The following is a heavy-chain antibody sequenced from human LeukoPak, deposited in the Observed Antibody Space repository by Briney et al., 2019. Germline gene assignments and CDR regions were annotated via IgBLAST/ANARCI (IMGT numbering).Heavy chain of an antibody. CDR3: AKLRWLADYMDV. J-gene: IGHJ6*03. D-gene: IGHD4-23*01. V-gene: IGHV4-39*07. CDR2: IYYSGST. Sequence: SETLSLTCTVSGGSISSSSYYWGWIRQPPGKGLEWIGSIYYSGSTYYNPSLKSRVTISVDTSKNQFSPKLSSVTAADTAVYYCAKLRWLADYMDVWGKGTTVTVSS. CDR1: GGSISSSSYY.